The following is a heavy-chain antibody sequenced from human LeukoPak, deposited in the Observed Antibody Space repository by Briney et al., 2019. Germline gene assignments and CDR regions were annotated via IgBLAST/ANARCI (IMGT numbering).Heavy chain of an antibody. J-gene: IGHJ4*02. V-gene: IGHV4-39*07. CDR1: GGSISSSSYY. Sequence: PSETLSLTCTVSGGSISSSSYYWGWIRQPPGKGLEWIGNIYYTGSTNYNPSLKSRVTISVDTSKNQFSLKLSSVTAADTAVYYCARNYCSGGSCGFDYWGQGTLVTVSS. CDR3: ARNYCSGGSCGFDY. D-gene: IGHD2-15*01. CDR2: IYYTGST.